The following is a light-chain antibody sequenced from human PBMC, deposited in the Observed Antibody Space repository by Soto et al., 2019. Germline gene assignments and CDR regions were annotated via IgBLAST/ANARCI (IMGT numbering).Light chain of an antibody. CDR3: QQSYSTLWT. CDR2: AAS. Sequence: DIQMTQSPATLSGSVGYRVTITCRASQSISSYLNWYQQKPGKAPKLLIYAASSLQSGVPSRFSGSGSGTDFTLTISSLQPEDFATYYCQQSYSTLWTFGQGTKVDI. J-gene: IGKJ1*01. CDR1: QSISSY. V-gene: IGKV1-39*01.